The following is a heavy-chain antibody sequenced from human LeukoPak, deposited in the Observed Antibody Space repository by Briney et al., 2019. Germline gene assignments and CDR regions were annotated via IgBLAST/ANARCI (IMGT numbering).Heavy chain of an antibody. D-gene: IGHD1-1*01. V-gene: IGHV4-34*01. J-gene: IGHJ4*02. CDR2: INHSGST. CDR3: ARAGFALSPHRGTPFDY. CDR1: GESFSDYY. Sequence: PSGTLSLTCAVYGESFSDYYWSWIRQPPGKGLEWIGEINHSGSTNYSPSLKSRVTISVNTSKNQFSLKLTSVTAADTAVYYCARAGFALSPHRGTPFDYWGQGTLVTVSS.